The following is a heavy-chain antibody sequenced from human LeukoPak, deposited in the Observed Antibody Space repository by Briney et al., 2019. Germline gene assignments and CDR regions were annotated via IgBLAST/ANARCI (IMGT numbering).Heavy chain of an antibody. CDR2: ISYDGSNK. CDR3: AKGGPYSSSWYGWFDP. Sequence: PGRSLRLSCAASGFTFSSYAMHWVRQAPGKGLEWVAVISYDGSNKYYADSVKGRLTISRDNSKNTLYLQMNSLRAEDTAVYYCAKGGPYSSSWYGWFDPWGQGTLVTVSS. CDR1: GFTFSSYA. V-gene: IGHV3-30-3*01. D-gene: IGHD6-13*01. J-gene: IGHJ5*02.